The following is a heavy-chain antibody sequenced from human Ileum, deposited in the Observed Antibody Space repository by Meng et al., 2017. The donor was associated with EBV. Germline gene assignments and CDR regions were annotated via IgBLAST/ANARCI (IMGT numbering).Heavy chain of an antibody. CDR3: ARGAYFDY. Sequence: QLQLQESGSGLVKPSETLSLTCAVSGGSISSGGYSWHWIRQPPGKGRQWIGYIYYSGSAYYNPSLKSRVTLSVDRSTNQFSLNLSSVTAADTAVYYCARGAYFDYWGQGTLVTVSS. CDR1: GGSISSGGYS. V-gene: IGHV4-30-2*01. CDR2: IYYSGSA. J-gene: IGHJ4*02.